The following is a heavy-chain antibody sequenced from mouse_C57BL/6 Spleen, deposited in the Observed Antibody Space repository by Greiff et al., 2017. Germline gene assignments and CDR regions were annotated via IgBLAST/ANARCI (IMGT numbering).Heavy chain of an antibody. D-gene: IGHD3-2*02. CDR3: ARSETAQATSGFAY. CDR1: GYTFTSYW. CDR2: IDPSDSYT. V-gene: IGHV1-69*01. Sequence: QVQLQQPGAELVMPGASVKLSCKASGYTFTSYWMHWVKQRPGQGLEWIGEIDPSDSYTNYNQKFKGKSTLTVDKSSSTAYMQLSSLTSEDSAVYYCARSETAQATSGFAYWGQGTLVTVSA. J-gene: IGHJ3*01.